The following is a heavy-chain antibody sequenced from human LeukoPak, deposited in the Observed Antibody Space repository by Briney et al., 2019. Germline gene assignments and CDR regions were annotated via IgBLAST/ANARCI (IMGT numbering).Heavy chain of an antibody. J-gene: IGHJ4*02. D-gene: IGHD3-22*01. CDR1: GGTFSSYA. CDR2: IIPIFGTA. CDR3: ARVSGRYDSSGSYYFDY. Sequence: SVKVSCKASGGTFSSYAISWVRQAPGQGLEWMGGIIPIFGTANYAQKFQGRVTITADESTSTAYMELSSPRSEDTAVYYCARVSGRYDSSGSYYFDYWGQGTLVTVSS. V-gene: IGHV1-69*13.